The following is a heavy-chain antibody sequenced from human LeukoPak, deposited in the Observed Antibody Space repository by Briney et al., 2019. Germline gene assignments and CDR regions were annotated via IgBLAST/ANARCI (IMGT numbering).Heavy chain of an antibody. CDR2: VDYSADST. V-gene: IGHV3-23*01. CDR1: GFTLSSYE. CDR3: ARYGVRFGDFDY. Sequence: TGGSLRLSCTVSGFTLSSYEMSWIRQAPGKGLEWVSSVDYSADSTHYADSVMGRFTISRDNSKNTLYLQLNSLRAEDTAVYYCARYGVRFGDFDYWGQGTLVTVSS. J-gene: IGHJ4*02. D-gene: IGHD3-10*01.